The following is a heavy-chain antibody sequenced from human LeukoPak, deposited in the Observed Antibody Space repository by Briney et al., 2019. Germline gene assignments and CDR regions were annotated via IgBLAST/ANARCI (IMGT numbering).Heavy chain of an antibody. D-gene: IGHD2-15*01. V-gene: IGHV3-21*01. CDR3: ARGRAVVAASDSWFDP. J-gene: IGHJ5*02. Sequence: GGSLRVSCAASGFTFSSYSVNWVRQAPGEGLEWVSSFSTISSFIYYADSVKGRFTLSRDNAKNSLYLRMNSLRAEDTAVYYCARGRAVVAASDSWFDPWGQGTLVTVSS. CDR1: GFTFSSYS. CDR2: FSTISSFI.